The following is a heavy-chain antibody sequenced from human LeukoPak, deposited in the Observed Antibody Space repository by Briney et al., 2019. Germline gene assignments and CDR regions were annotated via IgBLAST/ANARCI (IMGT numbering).Heavy chain of an antibody. CDR1: GGSISSYY. CDR3: ASLDERISYFDY. V-gene: IGHV4-59*01. Sequence: SETLSLTCTVSGGSISSYYWSWIRQPPGKGLEWIGYIYYSGSTNYSPSLKSRVTISVDTSKNQFSLKLSSVTAADTAVYYCASLDERISYFDYWGQGALVTVSS. D-gene: IGHD3-3*02. CDR2: IYYSGST. J-gene: IGHJ4*02.